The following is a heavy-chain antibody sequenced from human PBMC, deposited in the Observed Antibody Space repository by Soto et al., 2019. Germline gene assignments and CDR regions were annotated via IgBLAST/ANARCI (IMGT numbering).Heavy chain of an antibody. CDR1: GFTFSSYA. V-gene: IGHV3-23*01. Sequence: PGGSLRLSCAASGFTFSSYAMSWVRQAPGKGLEWVSEINNSGGSTYYADSVKGRFTISRDNSKNTLYLQMNSLRAEDTAVYYCAKERTAMGGSAFDIWGQGTMVTVSS. D-gene: IGHD5-18*01. CDR2: INNSGGST. J-gene: IGHJ3*02. CDR3: AKERTAMGGSAFDI.